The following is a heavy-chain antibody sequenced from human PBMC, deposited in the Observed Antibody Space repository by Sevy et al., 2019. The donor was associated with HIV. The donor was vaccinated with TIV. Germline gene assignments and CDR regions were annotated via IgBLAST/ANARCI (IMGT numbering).Heavy chain of an antibody. D-gene: IGHD2-15*01. CDR2: ISGSGRST. J-gene: IGHJ6*02. CDR3: AKGYCSGGSCPRDYYYYGMDV. Sequence: GGSLRLSCAASGFTFSTYAMNWVRQAPGKGLEWVSYISGSGRSTYYADSVEGRFTISRDNSENTLYLQMNSLRADDTAVYYCAKGYCSGGSCPRDYYYYGMDVWGQGTTVTVSS. V-gene: IGHV3-23*01. CDR1: GFTFSTYA.